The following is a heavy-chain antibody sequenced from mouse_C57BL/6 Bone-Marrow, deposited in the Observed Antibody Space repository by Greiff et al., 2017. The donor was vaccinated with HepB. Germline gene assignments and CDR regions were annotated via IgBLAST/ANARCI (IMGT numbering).Heavy chain of an antibody. CDR2: IDPSDSYT. CDR3: ARGRGSFAY. Sequence: QVQLQQPGAELVRPGTSVKLSCKASGYTFTSYWMHWVKQRPGQGLEWIGVIDPSDSYTNYNQKFKGKATLTVDTSSSTAYMQLSSLTSEDSAVYYCARGRGSFAYWGQGTLVTVSA. CDR1: GYTFTSYW. V-gene: IGHV1-59*01. J-gene: IGHJ3*01.